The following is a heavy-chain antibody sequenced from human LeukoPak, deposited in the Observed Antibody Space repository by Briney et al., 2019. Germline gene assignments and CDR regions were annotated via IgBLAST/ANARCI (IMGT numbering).Heavy chain of an antibody. CDR1: GFTFSSYG. CDR2: IRYDGSNK. J-gene: IGHJ4*02. D-gene: IGHD1-7*01. V-gene: IGHV3-30*02. Sequence: PGGSLRLSCAASGFTFSSYGMHWVRQAPGKGLEWVAFIRYDGSNKYYADSVKGRFAISRDNSKNTLYLQMNSLRAEDTAVYYCASFNWNYAADYWGQGTLVTVSS. CDR3: ASFNWNYAADY.